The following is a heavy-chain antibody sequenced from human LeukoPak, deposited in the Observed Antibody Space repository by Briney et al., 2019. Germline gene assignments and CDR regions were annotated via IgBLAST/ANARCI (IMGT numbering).Heavy chain of an antibody. V-gene: IGHV3-64*01. J-gene: IGHJ4*02. CDR3: AREGGSGWYYFDY. Sequence: GGSLRLSCAASGFTFSSYSMNWVRQAPGKGLEYVSAISSNGGSTYYANSVKGRFTISRDNSKNTLYLQMGSLRAEDMAVYYCAREGGSGWYYFDYWGQGTLVTVSS. CDR2: ISSNGGST. D-gene: IGHD6-19*01. CDR1: GFTFSSYS.